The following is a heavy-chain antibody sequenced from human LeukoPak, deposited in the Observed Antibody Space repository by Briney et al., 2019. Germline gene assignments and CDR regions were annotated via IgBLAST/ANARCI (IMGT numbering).Heavy chain of an antibody. CDR2: IWSTSTTI. CDR3: ARGADSSGYYYYFDY. D-gene: IGHD3-22*01. CDR1: GFTIRGYA. V-gene: IGHV3-21*01. J-gene: IGHJ4*02. Sequence: PGGSLRLSCAASGFTIRGYAMNWVRQAPGKGLEWVSSIWSTSTTIFYADSVKGRFTISRDNAKNSLYLQMNSLRAEDTAVYYCARGADSSGYYYYFDYWGQGTLVTVSS.